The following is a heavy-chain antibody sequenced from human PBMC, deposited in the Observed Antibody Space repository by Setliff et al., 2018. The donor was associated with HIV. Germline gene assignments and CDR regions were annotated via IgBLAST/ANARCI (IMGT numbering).Heavy chain of an antibody. V-gene: IGHV3-30*07. J-gene: IGHJ5*02. CDR1: GFTFNSYS. CDR2: ISYNGGNT. D-gene: IGHD6-19*01. Sequence: GGSLRLSCADSGFTFNSYSMHWVRQAPGKGLEWLAVISYNGGNTYYADSVKGRFTISRDNAKNSLFLQMNSLRVEDTAVYFCVPQGPGPGSGWWRNWFDPWGQGTLVTVSS. CDR3: VPQGPGPGSGWWRNWFDP.